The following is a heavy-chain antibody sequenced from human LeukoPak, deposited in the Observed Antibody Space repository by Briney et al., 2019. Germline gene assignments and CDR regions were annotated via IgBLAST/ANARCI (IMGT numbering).Heavy chain of an antibody. V-gene: IGHV1-18*01. D-gene: IGHD2-15*01. CDR1: GYSFTSYG. Sequence: ASVTVSCMASGYSFTSYGISWVRQAPGQGVEWMGWISTYHGNPDYEQKLKGRVTMTTDTSTSTAYMELRSLRSYDTAVYYCARCTGGGSCYGVRYWGQGTLVTVSS. CDR2: ISTYHGNP. J-gene: IGHJ4*02. CDR3: ARCTGGGSCYGVRY.